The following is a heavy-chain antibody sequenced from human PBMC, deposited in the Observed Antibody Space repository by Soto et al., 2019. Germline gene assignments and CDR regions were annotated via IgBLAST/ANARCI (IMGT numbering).Heavy chain of an antibody. V-gene: IGHV1-69*01. D-gene: IGHD3-3*01. CDR3: AGWSGYYKGMYYFDY. CDR2: IIPIFGTA. CDR1: GDTFSSYA. Sequence: QVQLVHSGAEVKKPGSSVKVSCKASGDTFSSYAISWVRQAPGQGLEWMGGIIPIFGTANYAQKFQGRVMITADESTSTAYVDLRSLRSEDTAVYYWAGWSGYYKGMYYFDYWGQGTLVTVSS. J-gene: IGHJ4*02.